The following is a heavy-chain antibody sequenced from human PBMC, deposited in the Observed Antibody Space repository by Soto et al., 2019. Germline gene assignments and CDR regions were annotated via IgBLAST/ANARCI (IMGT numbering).Heavy chain of an antibody. V-gene: IGHV4-39*01. CDR2: IFYSGNT. D-gene: IGHD6-19*01. CDR1: DDSIGRSNYF. Sequence: QLQLQESGPGLVKPSETLSLTCTVSDDSIGRSNYFWGWIRQPPGKGLEWIGNIFYSGNTQYNASLNPRVTISLATSNHHSSLRVCSVTAADTAVYYCARHLYSGDSSGSFGYWGPGALVIVSS. CDR3: ARHLYSGDSSGSFGY. J-gene: IGHJ4*02.